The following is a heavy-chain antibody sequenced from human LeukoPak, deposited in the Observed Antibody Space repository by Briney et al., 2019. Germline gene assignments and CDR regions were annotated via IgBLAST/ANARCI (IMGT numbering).Heavy chain of an antibody. CDR1: GFTFSSYW. Sequence: PGGSLRLSCAASGFTFSSYWMSWVRQAPGKGLEWVANIEQDGSEKYSVDSVKGRFTISRDNAKNSLYLEMNSLRAEDTAVYYCVRERTNYYDSSGYYWGQGTLVTVSS. D-gene: IGHD3-22*01. V-gene: IGHV3-7*05. CDR2: IEQDGSEK. CDR3: VRERTNYYDSSGYY. J-gene: IGHJ4*02.